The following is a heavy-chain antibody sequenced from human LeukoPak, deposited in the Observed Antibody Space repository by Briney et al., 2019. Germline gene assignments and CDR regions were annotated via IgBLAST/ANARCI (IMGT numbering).Heavy chain of an antibody. CDR3: ARRAIYSRARPDWYFDL. CDR1: GGSFSGYY. J-gene: IGHJ2*01. CDR2: INHSGST. D-gene: IGHD6-6*01. V-gene: IGHV4-34*01. Sequence: SETLSLTCAVYGGSFSGYYWSWIRQPPGKGLEWIGEINHSGSTNYNPSLKSRVTISVDTSKNQFSLKLSSVTAADTAVYYCARRAIYSRARPDWYFDLWGRGTLVTVSS.